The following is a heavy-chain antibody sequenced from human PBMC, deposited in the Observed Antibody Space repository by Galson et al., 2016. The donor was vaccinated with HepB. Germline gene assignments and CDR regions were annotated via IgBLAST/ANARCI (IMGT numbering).Heavy chain of an antibody. CDR1: GFSFSRRA. Sequence: SLRLSCAASGFSFSRRAMNWVRQAPGKGLEWVGRIKSTTGGGTTDYAAPAKGRFSIARDESKNTLYLQMNSLKSGDTAVYYCTNDIHSSWYDSWGQGTLVTVSS. D-gene: IGHD6-13*01. J-gene: IGHJ5*01. V-gene: IGHV3-15*01. CDR2: IKSTTGGGTT. CDR3: TNDIHSSWYDS.